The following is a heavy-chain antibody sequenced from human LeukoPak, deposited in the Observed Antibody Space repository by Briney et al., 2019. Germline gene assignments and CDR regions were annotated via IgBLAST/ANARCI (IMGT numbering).Heavy chain of an antibody. Sequence: TGGSLRPSCAPSEFTVSTSEMNWVRQAPGKGLEWVAYISSSGGSIYYADSVKGRCTISRDNAKNSLFLQMNSLRAEDTAIYYCARVVGRVIDYWGEGALVTVSS. CDR1: EFTVSTSE. CDR3: ARVVGRVIDY. D-gene: IGHD3-10*01. V-gene: IGHV3-48*03. J-gene: IGHJ4*02. CDR2: ISSSGGSI.